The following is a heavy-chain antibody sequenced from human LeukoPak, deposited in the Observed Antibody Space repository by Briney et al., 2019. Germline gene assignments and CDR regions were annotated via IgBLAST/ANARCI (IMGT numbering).Heavy chain of an antibody. J-gene: IGHJ5*02. CDR2: IKSDGSST. Sequence: GGSLRLSCAASGFTFSSYWMHWVRQAPGKGLVWVSRIKSDGSSTSYADSVKGGFTISRDNAKNTLYLQVNSLRAEDTAVYYCAREVGYSSSWPFDPWGQGTLVTVSS. CDR3: AREVGYSSSWPFDP. D-gene: IGHD6-13*01. V-gene: IGHV3-74*01. CDR1: GFTFSSYW.